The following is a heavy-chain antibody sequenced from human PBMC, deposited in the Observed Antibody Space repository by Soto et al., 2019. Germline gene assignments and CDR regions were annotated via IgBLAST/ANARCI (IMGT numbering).Heavy chain of an antibody. CDR2: IYYSGST. J-gene: IGHJ3*02. Sequence: PSETLSLTXTVSGGSISSGGYYWSWIRQHPGKGLEWIGYIYYSGSTYYNPSLKSRVTISVDTSKNQFSLKLGSVTAADTAVYYCASLSPYDYIWGSYRYTAFDIWGQGKMVTVSS. V-gene: IGHV4-31*03. CDR1: GGSISSGGYY. CDR3: ASLSPYDYIWGSYRYTAFDI. D-gene: IGHD3-16*02.